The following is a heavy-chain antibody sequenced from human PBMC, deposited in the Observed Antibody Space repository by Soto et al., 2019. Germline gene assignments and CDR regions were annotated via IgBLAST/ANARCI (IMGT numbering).Heavy chain of an antibody. D-gene: IGHD3-10*01. CDR2: STGSGGNT. CDR1: GFTFSYYA. Sequence: EVQLLESGGGLVQPGGSLRLSCAASGFTFSYYALSWVRQAPGKGLEWVSTSTGSGGNTYYADSMKGRITISRDNSKNTLYLHMNSLRAEDTAVYYCATGGFGELFDYWGQGTLVTVSS. V-gene: IGHV3-23*01. CDR3: ATGGFGELFDY. J-gene: IGHJ4*02.